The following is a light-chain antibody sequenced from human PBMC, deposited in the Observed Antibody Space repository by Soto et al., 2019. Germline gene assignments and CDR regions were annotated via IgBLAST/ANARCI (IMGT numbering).Light chain of an antibody. CDR1: QSIRGY. J-gene: IGKJ4*01. Sequence: DIQMTQSPSSLSASVGDRVTITCRASQSIRGYLNWYQQKPGKAPFLMIYAASNLQSGVPSRFSGSGSGTDFTLTISSLQPKDFATYYCHQTSNIPFTFGGGTKVEIK. CDR3: HQTSNIPFT. CDR2: AAS. V-gene: IGKV1-39*01.